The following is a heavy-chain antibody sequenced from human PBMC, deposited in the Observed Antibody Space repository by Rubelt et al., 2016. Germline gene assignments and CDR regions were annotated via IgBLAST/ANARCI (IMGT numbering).Heavy chain of an antibody. CDR3: ARGGYNSVY. D-gene: IGHD5-24*01. Sequence: EVQLVESGGGLVQPGGSLRLSCAASGFTFFNHGMNWVRQAPGKGLEWVSSITNTGDSTYYAGSVQGRFTISRDNSKNTRYLQMNNLRVEDTALYYCARGGYNSVYWGQGTLVTVSS. V-gene: IGHV3-23*04. CDR1: GFTFFNHG. J-gene: IGHJ4*02. CDR2: ITNTGDST.